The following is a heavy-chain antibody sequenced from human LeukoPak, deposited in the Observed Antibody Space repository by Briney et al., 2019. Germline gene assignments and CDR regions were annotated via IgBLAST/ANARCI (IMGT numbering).Heavy chain of an antibody. J-gene: IGHJ4*02. CDR3: ARESDVRGVPPPPIDY. Sequence: SETLSLTCTVSGGSISSSSYYWGWIRQPAGKGLEWIGRIYTSGSTNYNPSLKSRVTISVDTSKNQFSLKLSSVTAADTAVYYCARESDVRGVPPPPIDYWGQGTLVTVSS. CDR2: IYTSGST. CDR1: GGSISSSSYY. D-gene: IGHD3-10*02. V-gene: IGHV4-61*02.